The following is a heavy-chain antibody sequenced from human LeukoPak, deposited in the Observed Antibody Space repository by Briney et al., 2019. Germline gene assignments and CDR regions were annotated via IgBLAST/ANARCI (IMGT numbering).Heavy chain of an antibody. CDR2: IYYSGST. CDR3: ARYWGPYDNSGAYFDY. D-gene: IGHD3-22*01. J-gene: IGHJ4*02. Sequence: SETLTLSCTVSGDSISSSSYYWVWLRQPPGKGLEWIATIYYSGSTYYNPSLKSRVTISVDTSKNQFSLKLSSVTAADTAMYYCARYWGPYDNSGAYFDYWGQRVLVTVSS. CDR1: GDSISSSSYY. V-gene: IGHV4-39*01.